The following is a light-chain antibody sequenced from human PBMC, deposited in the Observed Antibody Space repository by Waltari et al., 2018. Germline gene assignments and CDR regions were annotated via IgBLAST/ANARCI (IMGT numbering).Light chain of an antibody. CDR1: QSLVHSDGNTY. V-gene: IGKV2-30*02. Sequence: DVVMTQSPLSLPVTPGQPASISSRSSQSLVHSDGNTYFKWFQQRPGQSPRRLIYKVSNRDSGVPDRFSGSGSGTDFTLKISRVEAEDVGVYYCMQGTHWPYTFGQGTKLEIK. J-gene: IGKJ2*01. CDR3: MQGTHWPYT. CDR2: KVS.